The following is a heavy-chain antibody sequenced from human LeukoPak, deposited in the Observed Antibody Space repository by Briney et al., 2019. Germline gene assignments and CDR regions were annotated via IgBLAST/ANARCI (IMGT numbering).Heavy chain of an antibody. J-gene: IGHJ4*02. Sequence: ASVKVSCKASGYTFTGYYMHWVRQAPGQGLEWMGWINPDSGGTIYAQNFQGRVTMTRDTSISTAYMELSSLRSDDTAVYYCARGRRGGIDYWGQGTLVTVSS. CDR2: INPDSGGT. CDR1: GYTFTGYY. V-gene: IGHV1-2*02. D-gene: IGHD3-16*01. CDR3: ARGRRGGIDY.